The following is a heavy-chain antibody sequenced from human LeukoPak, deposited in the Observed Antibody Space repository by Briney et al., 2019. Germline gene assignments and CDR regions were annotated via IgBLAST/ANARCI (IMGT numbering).Heavy chain of an antibody. V-gene: IGHV1-69*06. J-gene: IGHJ4*02. Sequence: SVKVSCKASGGTFSSYAISWVRQAPGQGLEWMGGIIPIFGTANSAQKFQGRVTITADKSTSTAYMELSSLRSEDTAVYYCARGATVTTYRSLDYWGQGTLVTVSS. CDR1: GGTFSSYA. D-gene: IGHD4-11*01. CDR2: IIPIFGTA. CDR3: ARGATVTTYRSLDY.